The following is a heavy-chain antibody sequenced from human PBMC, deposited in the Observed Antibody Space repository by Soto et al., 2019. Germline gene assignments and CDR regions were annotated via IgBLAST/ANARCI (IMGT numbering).Heavy chain of an antibody. J-gene: IGHJ4*02. D-gene: IGHD2-15*01. Sequence: AVKGSCKASGGTFSRYAISWVRQAPGQGLEWMGGIIPIFGTANYAQKCQGRVTITADESTSTAYMELSSLRSEDTAVYYCARATGYCSGGSCPFDYRGQGTLVTVSS. V-gene: IGHV1-69*13. CDR1: GGTFSRYA. CDR2: IIPIFGTA. CDR3: ARATGYCSGGSCPFDY.